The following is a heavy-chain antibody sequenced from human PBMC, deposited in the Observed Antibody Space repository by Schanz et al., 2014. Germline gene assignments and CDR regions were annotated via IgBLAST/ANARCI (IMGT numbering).Heavy chain of an antibody. Sequence: EAQMEEAGGGMVEPGGSLRLSFSSSFFTCTLSSMNCFRQTPGKGLEWVAYISWSSSTIYYADSVKGRFTTSRDNAKKALYLQMNSLRAEDTAIYYCVADDVWLNLGDFDDWGQGTLVTVSS. D-gene: IGHD3-16*01. CDR1: FFTCTLSS. J-gene: IGHJ4*02. CDR3: VADDVWLNLGDFDD. CDR2: ISWSSSTI. V-gene: IGHV3-48*04.